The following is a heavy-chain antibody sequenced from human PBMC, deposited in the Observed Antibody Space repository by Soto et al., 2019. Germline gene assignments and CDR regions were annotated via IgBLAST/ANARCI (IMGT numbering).Heavy chain of an antibody. D-gene: IGHD2-15*01. V-gene: IGHV4-31*03. CDR2: VFYSGST. CDR1: GGSISSGGYP. Sequence: QVQLQESGPGLVKPSQTLSLTCTVSGGSISSGGYPWSWIRQHPGKGLEWIGYVFYSGSTYYNPSPKSRVTISVDTSKDQFSLKLSSVTAADTAVYYCARTLTGGGNAYFDYWGQGTLVTVSS. J-gene: IGHJ4*02. CDR3: ARTLTGGGNAYFDY.